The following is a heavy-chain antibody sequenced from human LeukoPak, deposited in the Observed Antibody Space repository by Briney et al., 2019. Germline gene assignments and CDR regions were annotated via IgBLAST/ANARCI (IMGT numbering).Heavy chain of an antibody. Sequence: SETLSLTCTVSGGSISSYYWSWIRQPPGKGLEWIGYIYYSGSTNYNPSLKSRVTISVDTSKNQFSLKLSSVTAPDTAVYYCARGVTDFDYWGQGTLVTVSS. V-gene: IGHV4-59*01. CDR2: IYYSGST. D-gene: IGHD2-21*02. CDR1: GGSISSYY. CDR3: ARGVTDFDY. J-gene: IGHJ4*02.